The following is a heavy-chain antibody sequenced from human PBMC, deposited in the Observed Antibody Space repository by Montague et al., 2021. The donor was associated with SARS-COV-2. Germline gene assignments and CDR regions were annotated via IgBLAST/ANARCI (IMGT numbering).Heavy chain of an antibody. CDR1: GFTFSSYE. J-gene: IGHJ3*02. CDR2: ISSSGGTT. Sequence: SLRLSCAASGFTFSSYEMNWVRQAPGKGLEWVSYISSSGGTTFYADSVRGRFTISRDNAKNSLYLQMNSLRAEDTAVYYCARESRITMPAVVITSAFDIWGQGTMVTVSS. D-gene: IGHD3-22*01. V-gene: IGHV3-48*03. CDR3: ARESRITMPAVVITSAFDI.